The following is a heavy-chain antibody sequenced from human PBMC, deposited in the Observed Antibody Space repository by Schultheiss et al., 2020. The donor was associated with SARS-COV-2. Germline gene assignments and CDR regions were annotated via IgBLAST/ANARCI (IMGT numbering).Heavy chain of an antibody. CDR2: ISSSGSTI. CDR3: AKDLGGIAVAGIYDY. V-gene: IGHV3-11*01. J-gene: IGHJ4*02. CDR1: GFTVSSNY. Sequence: GGSLRLSCAASGFTVSSNYMSWVRQAPGKGLEWVSYISSSGSTIYYADSVKGRFTISRDNSKNTLYLQMNSLRAEDTAVYYCAKDLGGIAVAGIYDYWGQGTLVTVSS. D-gene: IGHD6-19*01.